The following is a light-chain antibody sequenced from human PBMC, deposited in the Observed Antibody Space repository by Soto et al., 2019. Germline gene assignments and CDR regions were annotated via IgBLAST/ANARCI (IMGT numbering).Light chain of an antibody. CDR3: HHYGRSAIFT. V-gene: IGKV3-20*01. CDR1: QSVISNF. J-gene: IGKJ3*01. Sequence: EIVMTQSPGTLALSPGERATLSCRASQSVISNFLAWYRQRPGQAPRLLMDGAYSRAAAIPDRFGGGGSGTDFTLSISRLEREDFAVYYCHHYGRSAIFTFGPGTTVDIK. CDR2: GAY.